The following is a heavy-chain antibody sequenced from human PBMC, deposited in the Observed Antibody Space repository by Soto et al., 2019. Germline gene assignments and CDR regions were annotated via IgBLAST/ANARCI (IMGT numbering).Heavy chain of an antibody. V-gene: IGHV3-30*03. D-gene: IGHD6-13*01. Sequence: QVQLVESGGGVVQPGRSLRLSCAASGFTFSSSGMHWVRQAPGKGLEWVAVISYDGSHKYYADSVKGRFTISRDNSKNTLYLQMNSLRAEDTAVYYCAVRPYGSSSWYGYFQHWGQGTLVTVSS. CDR3: AVRPYGSSSWYGYFQH. J-gene: IGHJ1*01. CDR2: ISYDGSHK. CDR1: GFTFSSSG.